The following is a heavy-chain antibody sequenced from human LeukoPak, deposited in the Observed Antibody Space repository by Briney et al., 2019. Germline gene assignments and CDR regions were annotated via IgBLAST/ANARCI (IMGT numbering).Heavy chain of an antibody. CDR3: ARVGSSSCVDP. CDR1: GGSISSGGYY. CDR2: IYYSGST. Sequence: SETLSLTCTVSGGSISSGGYYWSWIRPHPGKGLGWIGYIYYSGSTYYNPSLKSRVTISVDTSKNQFSLKLSSVTAADTAVYYCARVGSSSCVDPWGQGTLVTVSS. J-gene: IGHJ5*02. D-gene: IGHD6-13*01. V-gene: IGHV4-31*03.